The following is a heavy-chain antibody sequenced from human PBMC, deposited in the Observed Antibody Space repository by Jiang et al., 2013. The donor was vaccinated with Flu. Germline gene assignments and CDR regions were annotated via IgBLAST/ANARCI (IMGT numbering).Heavy chain of an antibody. V-gene: IGHV4-4*07. D-gene: IGHD1-7*01. CDR2: IDTSGNT. Sequence: GLVKPSETLSLTCTVSGGSISGYYWNWIRQPAEKGLEWIGRIDTSGNTNYNPSLKSRVTMSVDTSKNQFSLKLSSVTAADTAVYYCARGRRISITGTTTYHGVDVWGQGTTVTVSS. CDR3: ARGRRISITGTTTYHGVDV. CDR1: GGSISGYY. J-gene: IGHJ6*02.